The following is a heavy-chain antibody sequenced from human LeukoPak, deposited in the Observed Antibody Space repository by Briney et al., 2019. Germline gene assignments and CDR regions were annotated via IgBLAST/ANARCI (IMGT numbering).Heavy chain of an antibody. CDR3: VREGGGSGYNYYLDY. J-gene: IGHJ4*02. CDR2: IYSGGST. D-gene: IGHD5-12*01. V-gene: IGHV3-66*01. Sequence: GGSLRLSCAASGFTLSSNYMSWVRQAPGKGLEWVSAIYSGGSTYYADSVKGRFTISRDNSKNTLYLQMNSLRAEDTAVYYCVREGGGSGYNYYLDYWGQGTLVTVSS. CDR1: GFTLSSNY.